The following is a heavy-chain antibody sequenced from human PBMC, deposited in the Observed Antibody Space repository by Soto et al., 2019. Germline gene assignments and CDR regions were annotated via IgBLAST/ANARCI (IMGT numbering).Heavy chain of an antibody. Sequence: SETLSLTCAVYGGSFSGDYWSWIRQPPGKGLEWIGEINHSGSTNYNPSLKSRVTISVDTSKNQFSLKLSSVTAADTAVYYCARDVRAGDYYYYGMDVWGQGTTVTVSS. CDR2: INHSGST. V-gene: IGHV4-34*01. CDR1: GGSFSGDY. J-gene: IGHJ6*02. D-gene: IGHD1-26*01. CDR3: ARDVRAGDYYYYGMDV.